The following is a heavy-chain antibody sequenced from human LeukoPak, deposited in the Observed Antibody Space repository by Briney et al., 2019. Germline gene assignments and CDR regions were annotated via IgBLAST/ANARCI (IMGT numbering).Heavy chain of an antibody. V-gene: IGHV3-15*01. D-gene: IGHD2-15*01. CDR3: TTRYCSGGSCDDY. CDR1: GFTFSNAW. J-gene: IGHJ4*02. Sequence: PGGSLRLSCAASGFTFSNAWMSWVRQAPGKGLEWVGRIKSKTDGGTTDYAAPVKGRFTISRDDSKNTLYLQMNSLKTEDTAVYYCTTRYCSGGSCDDYWGQGTLVTVSS. CDR2: IKSKTDGGTT.